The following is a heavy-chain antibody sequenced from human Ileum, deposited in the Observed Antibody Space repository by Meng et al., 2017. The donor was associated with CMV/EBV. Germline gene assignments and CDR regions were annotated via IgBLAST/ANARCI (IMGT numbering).Heavy chain of an antibody. CDR2: ISGSGGLT. Sequence: GESLRLSCAASGFTSGNYAMSWVRQAPGKGLEWVSGISGSGGLTYYADSVKGRFTFSRDNSKNILYLQMNSLRAEDTAVYYCANPNYYDSNGVYWGQGTLVTVSS. J-gene: IGHJ4*02. CDR3: ANPNYYDSNGVY. V-gene: IGHV3-23*01. D-gene: IGHD3-22*01. CDR1: GFTSGNYA.